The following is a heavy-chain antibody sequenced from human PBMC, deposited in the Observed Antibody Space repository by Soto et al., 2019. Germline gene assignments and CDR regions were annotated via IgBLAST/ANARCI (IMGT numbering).Heavy chain of an antibody. J-gene: IGHJ6*02. D-gene: IGHD3-3*01. CDR1: GGTFSSDA. Sequence: SVKVSCKASGGTFSSDAISWVRQAPGQGLEWMGGIIPIFGTANYAQKFQGRVTITADESTSTAYMEVSRLRSDDTAVYYCARGTYDVSSGYLEIMDVWGQGTTVTVSS. CDR2: IIPIFGTA. CDR3: ARGTYDVSSGYLEIMDV. V-gene: IGHV1-69*13.